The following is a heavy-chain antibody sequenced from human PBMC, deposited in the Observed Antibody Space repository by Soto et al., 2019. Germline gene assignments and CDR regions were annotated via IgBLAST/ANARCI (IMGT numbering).Heavy chain of an antibody. Sequence: QVQLQQWGAGLLKPSETLSLTCAVYGGSFSGYYWSWIRQPPGKGLEWIGEINHSGSTNYNPSLKSRVTISVDTSKNQFSLELSSVTAADTAVYYCASRIAEGDYNWFDPWGQGTLVTVSS. D-gene: IGHD6-13*01. CDR1: GGSFSGYY. J-gene: IGHJ5*02. CDR2: INHSGST. V-gene: IGHV4-34*01. CDR3: ASRIAEGDYNWFDP.